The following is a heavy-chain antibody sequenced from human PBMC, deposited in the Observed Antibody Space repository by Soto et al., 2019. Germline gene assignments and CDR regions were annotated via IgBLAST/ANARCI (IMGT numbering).Heavy chain of an antibody. CDR3: AIELSSIYSSSTSCFFDP. D-gene: IGHD2-2*01. CDR2: IIPIIGTA. V-gene: IGHV1-69*01. Sequence: QVQLVQSGAEVKKPGSSVKVSCKASGGTFSTSGINWVRQAPGQGLVWMGGIIPIIGTANYAQKSQGRVTITADESTMTAYMGLSSPKSADTPVYFCAIELSSIYSSSTSCFFDPWGQAAVVSVPS. J-gene: IGHJ5*02. CDR1: GGTFSTSG.